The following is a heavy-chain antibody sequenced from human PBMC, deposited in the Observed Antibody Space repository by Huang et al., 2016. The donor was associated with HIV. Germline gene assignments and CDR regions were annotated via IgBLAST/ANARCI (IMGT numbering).Heavy chain of an antibody. CDR2: ISYYGNVQ. V-gene: IGHV3-30*18. CDR1: GFTFSSYA. Sequence: QVQVVESGGGVVQPGRSLRLSCAASGFTFSSYAMHWVRQAPGKGLEGVAVISYYGNVQDYADSVKGRFTISRDNSKNTLYLQMNSLRADDTAVYYCAKAYALYRTSSQDDVFDIWGQGTMVTVSS. CDR3: AKAYALYRTSSQDDVFDI. J-gene: IGHJ3*02. D-gene: IGHD6-6*01.